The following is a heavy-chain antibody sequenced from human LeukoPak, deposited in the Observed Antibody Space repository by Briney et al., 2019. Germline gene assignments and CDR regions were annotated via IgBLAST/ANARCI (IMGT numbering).Heavy chain of an antibody. D-gene: IGHD6-19*01. V-gene: IGHV4-59*01. J-gene: IGHJ4*02. CDR1: GGSISSYY. CDR2: IYYSGST. Sequence: SETLSLTCTVSGGSISSYYWSWIRQPPGKGLEWIGYIYYSGSTNYNPSLKSRVTISVDTSKNQFSLKLSSVTAADTAVYYCAGAVAGFVGYWGQGTLVTVSS. CDR3: AGAVAGFVGY.